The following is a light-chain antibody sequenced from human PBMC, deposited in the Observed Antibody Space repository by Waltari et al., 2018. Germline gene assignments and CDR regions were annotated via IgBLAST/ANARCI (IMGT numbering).Light chain of an antibody. CDR2: AAS. J-gene: IGKJ4*01. Sequence: DIQLTQSPSFLSASAGDRVTITCRASQGISSYLVWYQQKPGEAPKLLIHAASSLQSGGPSRFSGSGSGTEFTLTISSLQPEDFATYYCQQVNSYPLTFGGGTKVEIK. CDR3: QQVNSYPLT. V-gene: IGKV1-9*01. CDR1: QGISSY.